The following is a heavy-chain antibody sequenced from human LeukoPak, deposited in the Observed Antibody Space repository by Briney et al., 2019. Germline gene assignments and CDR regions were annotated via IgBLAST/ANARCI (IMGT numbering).Heavy chain of an antibody. Sequence: SVKVSCKASGGTFSSYCITWLRQAPGQGLEWMGWFIPTFRTSNYAQKFQDRLTITADESASIAYMELSSLRFEDTAVYYCARSYYDFWRFDLWGQGTLVTVSS. J-gene: IGHJ5*02. V-gene: IGHV1-69*13. CDR1: GGTFSSYC. CDR3: ARSYYDFWRFDL. D-gene: IGHD3-3*01. CDR2: FIPTFRTS.